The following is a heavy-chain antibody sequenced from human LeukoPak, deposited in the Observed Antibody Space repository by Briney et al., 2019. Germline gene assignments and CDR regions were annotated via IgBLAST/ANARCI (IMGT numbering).Heavy chain of an antibody. CDR1: GGSFSGYY. J-gene: IGHJ4*02. CDR2: INHSGST. CDR3: ARGPGAVAGSLGY. V-gene: IGHV4-34*01. D-gene: IGHD6-19*01. Sequence: SETLSLTCAVYGGSFSGYYWSWIRQPPGKGLEWIGEINHSGSTNYNPSLKSRVTISVDTSKNQFSLKLSSVTAADTAVYYCARGPGAVAGSLGYWGQGTLVTVSS.